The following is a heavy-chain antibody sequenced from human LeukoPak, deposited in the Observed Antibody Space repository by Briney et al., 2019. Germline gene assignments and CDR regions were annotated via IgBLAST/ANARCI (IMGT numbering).Heavy chain of an antibody. Sequence: PGGSLRLSCAASEFTFSLYAMNWVRQAPGKGLEWVSYINDVSSDIPYAHSVKGRFTISRDNAKNTLYLQMNSLRAEYTAVYYCARDTSQPGLIDCWGQGTLVTVSS. CDR2: INDVSSDI. CDR1: EFTFSLYA. CDR3: ARDTSQPGLIDC. V-gene: IGHV3-21*05. J-gene: IGHJ4*02. D-gene: IGHD2-2*01.